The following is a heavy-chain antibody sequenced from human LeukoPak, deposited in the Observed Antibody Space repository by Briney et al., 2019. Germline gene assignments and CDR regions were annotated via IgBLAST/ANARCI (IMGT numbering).Heavy chain of an antibody. CDR3: ARDLDSSL. Sequence: GGTLRLSCAASGFTFSNYEMNWVRQAPGKGLEWVSYISSGGSAIYYADSVKGRFTISRDNAKNSLYLQMNSLRAEDTAVYYCARDLDSSLWGQGTLVTVSS. CDR2: ISSGGSAI. J-gene: IGHJ4*02. CDR1: GFTFSNYE. V-gene: IGHV3-48*03. D-gene: IGHD6-13*01.